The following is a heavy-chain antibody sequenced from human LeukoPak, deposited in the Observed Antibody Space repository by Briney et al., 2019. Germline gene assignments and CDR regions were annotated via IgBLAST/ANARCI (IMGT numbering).Heavy chain of an antibody. J-gene: IGHJ4*02. D-gene: IGHD1-26*01. V-gene: IGHV3-23*01. Sequence: GGSLRLSCAASGFTFSSFAMSWVRQAPGKGLEWVSSISGSTYYADSVKGRFTISRDNSKNTLYLQMNSLRADDTAVYYCTKRGIVGTTTPFDYWGQGTLVTVSS. CDR1: GFTFSSFA. CDR3: TKRGIVGTTTPFDY. CDR2: ISGST.